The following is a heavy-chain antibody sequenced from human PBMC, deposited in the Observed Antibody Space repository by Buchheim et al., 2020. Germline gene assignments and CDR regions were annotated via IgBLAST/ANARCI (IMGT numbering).Heavy chain of an antibody. Sequence: QVQLQESGPGLVKPSGTLSLTCAVSSGSISSSYWWSWVRQPPGKGLEWIEEISQSGDTSYTPSLKSRVSMSLGNSQNQLSLNLNSVTAADTAVYYCARNYYFYGMDVWGQGTT. J-gene: IGHJ6*02. V-gene: IGHV4-4*02. CDR2: ISQSGDT. CDR1: SGSISSSYW. CDR3: ARNYYFYGMDV.